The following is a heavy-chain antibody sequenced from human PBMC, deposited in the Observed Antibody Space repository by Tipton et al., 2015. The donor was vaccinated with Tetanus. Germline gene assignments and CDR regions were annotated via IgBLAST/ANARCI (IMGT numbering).Heavy chain of an antibody. V-gene: IGHV3-11*04. J-gene: IGHJ4*02. D-gene: IGHD2-2*01. CDR3: ARDNASRKNVVIIPAAYDV. CDR1: GFIFSDYY. CDR2: IRSKGDTI. Sequence: QLVQSGGGSVEPGGSLRLSCAASGFIFSDYYMSWVRQAPGKGLEWVSYIRSKGDTIYYADSVKGRFTISRDNGKNSVYLQMNSLREDDTVVYYCARDNASRKNVVIIPAAYDVWGKGALVTVS.